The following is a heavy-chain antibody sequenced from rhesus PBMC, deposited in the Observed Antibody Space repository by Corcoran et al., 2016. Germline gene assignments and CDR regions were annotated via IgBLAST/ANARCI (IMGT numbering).Heavy chain of an antibody. CDR1: GGSVSSRNW. D-gene: IGHD6-13*01. CDR2: FIGSSGST. CDR3: ARDAAIAAGFDY. V-gene: IGHV4-65*01. Sequence: QVQLQESGPGLVKPSQTLSLTCAVSGGSVSSRNWWSWIRQPPGKGREWIGLFIGSSGSTYNNPSLKSRVTISTDTSKTQFSLKLSSVAAADTAVYYCARDAAIAAGFDYWGQGVLVTVSS. J-gene: IGHJ4*01.